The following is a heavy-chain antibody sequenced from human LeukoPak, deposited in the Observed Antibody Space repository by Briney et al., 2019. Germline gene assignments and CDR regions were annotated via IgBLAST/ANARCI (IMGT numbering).Heavy chain of an antibody. CDR2: INHSGST. CDR3: AIVLTFRGGWYGAFDF. CDR1: GGSFSGYY. V-gene: IGHV4-34*01. Sequence: PSETLSLTCAVYGGSFSGYYWSWIRQPPGKGLEWIGGINHSGSTNYNPSLKSRVTVSVDTSKNQFSLKLSSVSAADTAVYYCAIVLTFRGGWYGAFDFWGQGTMVTVSS. J-gene: IGHJ3*01. D-gene: IGHD6-19*01.